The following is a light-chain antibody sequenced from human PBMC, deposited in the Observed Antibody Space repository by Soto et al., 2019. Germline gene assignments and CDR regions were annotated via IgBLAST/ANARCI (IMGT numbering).Light chain of an antibody. CDR2: DAS. J-gene: IGKJ4*01. Sequence: EIVMTQSPATLSVSPGERATLSCRASQRSSSNLAWYHQKPCQSPMLLIDDASTGAAVIPARFNGGWSGTEFTLTISRLQSEDFVLYCCQQLHNWPLSFGGGTKVDIK. CDR1: QRSSSN. V-gene: IGKV3-15*01. CDR3: QQLHNWPLS.